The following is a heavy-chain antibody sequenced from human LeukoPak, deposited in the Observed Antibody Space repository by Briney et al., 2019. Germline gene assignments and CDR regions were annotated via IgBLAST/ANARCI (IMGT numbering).Heavy chain of an antibody. CDR1: GFTFSTYG. D-gene: IGHD2-15*01. CDR2: ISSGGGST. V-gene: IGHV3-23*01. Sequence: GGSLRLSCAASGFTFSTYGMGWVRQAPGKGLEWVSAISSGGGSTYYADSVKGRFTISRDNSKNTLYLQMNSLTAEDTAVYYCARAGFCSGGSCQNYFDYWGQGTLVTVSS. CDR3: ARAGFCSGGSCQNYFDY. J-gene: IGHJ4*02.